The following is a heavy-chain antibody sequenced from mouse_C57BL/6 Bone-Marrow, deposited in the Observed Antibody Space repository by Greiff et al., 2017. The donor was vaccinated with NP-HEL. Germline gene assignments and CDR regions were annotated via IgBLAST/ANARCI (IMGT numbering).Heavy chain of an antibody. D-gene: IGHD2-3*01. V-gene: IGHV1-81*01. CDR1: GYTFTSYG. Sequence: QVHVKQSGAELARPGASVKLSCKASGYTFTSYGISWVKQRTGQGLEWIGEIYPRSGNTYYNEKFKGKATLTADKSSSTAYMELRSLTSEDSAVYFCAREGLLNYFDYWGQGTTLTVSS. CDR2: IYPRSGNT. CDR3: AREGLLNYFDY. J-gene: IGHJ2*01.